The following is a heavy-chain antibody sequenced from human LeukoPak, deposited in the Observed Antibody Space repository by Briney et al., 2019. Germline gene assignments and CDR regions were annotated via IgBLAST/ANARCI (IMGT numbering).Heavy chain of an antibody. V-gene: IGHV3-64*02. CDR1: GFTFTAND. D-gene: IGHD2-15*01. CDR3: VSGRGVSSYDAMDV. Sequence: AGSLRLSCPASGFTFTANDMHWVRQAPGKGLEYVSTISTSGNNTYYEVSGKGRFTISRDNSKNTLYLKMGSLGGEDMDVYYCVSGRGVSSYDAMDVWGRGATVTV. J-gene: IGHJ6*02. CDR2: ISTSGNNT.